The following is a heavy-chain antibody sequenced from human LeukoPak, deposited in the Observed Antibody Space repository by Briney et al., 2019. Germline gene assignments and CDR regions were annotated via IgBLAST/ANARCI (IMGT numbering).Heavy chain of an antibody. D-gene: IGHD3-22*01. CDR3: AAVFNYYDSSGYSNGYYYYYGMDV. J-gene: IGHJ6*02. CDR2: IVVGSGNT. CDR1: GFTFTTSA. Sequence: SVKVSCKASGFTFTTSAMQWVRQARGQRLEWMGWIVVGSGNTNYAQKFQERVTITRDMSTSTAYMELSSLRSEDTAVYSCAAVFNYYDSSGYSNGYYYYYGMDVWGQGTTVTVSS. V-gene: IGHV1-58*02.